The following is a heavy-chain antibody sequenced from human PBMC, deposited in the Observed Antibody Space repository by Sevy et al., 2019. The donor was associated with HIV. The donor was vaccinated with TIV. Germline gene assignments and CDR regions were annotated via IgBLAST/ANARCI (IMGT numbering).Heavy chain of an antibody. CDR2: TYYRSKWYN. CDR1: GDSVSSNSAA. Sequence: SQTLSLTCAISGDSVSSNSAAWNWIRQSPSRGLEWLRRTYYRSKWYNDYAVSVKSRITINPDTSKNQFPLQLNSVTPEDTAVYYCARDRYYDSSGYYMGAFDIWGQWTMVTVSS. D-gene: IGHD3-22*01. V-gene: IGHV6-1*01. CDR3: ARDRYYDSSGYYMGAFDI. J-gene: IGHJ3*02.